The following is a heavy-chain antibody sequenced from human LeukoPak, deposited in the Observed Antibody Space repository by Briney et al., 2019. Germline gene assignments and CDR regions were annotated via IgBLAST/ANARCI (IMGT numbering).Heavy chain of an antibody. CDR1: GFTVSSNY. J-gene: IGHJ6*02. V-gene: IGHV3-53*01. Sequence: GGSLRLSCAASGFTVSSNYMSWVRQAPGKGLEWVSVIYSGGSTCYADSVKGRFTISRDNSKNTLYLQMNSLRAEDTAMYYCARDYTNSYYYGMDVWGQGTTVTVSS. D-gene: IGHD4-11*01. CDR3: ARDYTNSYYYGMDV. CDR2: IYSGGST.